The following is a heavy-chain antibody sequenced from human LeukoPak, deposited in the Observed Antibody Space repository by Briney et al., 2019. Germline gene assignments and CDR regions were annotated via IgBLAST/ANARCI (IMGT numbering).Heavy chain of an antibody. CDR1: GFTFSDYR. V-gene: IGHV3-11*01. CDR3: AREYDGMATGYYYYYGMDV. Sequence: GGSLRLSCVASGFTFSDYRMTWVRQAPGKGLEWIAYISNDLTTIHYADSVKGRFTVSRDNAKNSLYLQMNSLRAEDTAVYYCAREYDGMATGYYYYYGMDVWGQGTTATVSS. J-gene: IGHJ6*02. D-gene: IGHD5-24*01. CDR2: ISNDLTTI.